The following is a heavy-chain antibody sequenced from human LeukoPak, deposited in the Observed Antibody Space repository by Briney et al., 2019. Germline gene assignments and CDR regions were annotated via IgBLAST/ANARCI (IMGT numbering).Heavy chain of an antibody. Sequence: HPGGSLRLSCAASGFTFSGSAVHWVRQAPGKGLEWVSYISSSSSTIYYADSVKGRFTISRDNAKNSLYLQMNSLRAEDTAVYYCARVETDDFWSGYYSLDYWGQGTLVTVSS. CDR3: ARVETDDFWSGYYSLDY. J-gene: IGHJ4*02. CDR1: GFTFSGSA. CDR2: ISSSSSTI. V-gene: IGHV3-48*01. D-gene: IGHD3-3*01.